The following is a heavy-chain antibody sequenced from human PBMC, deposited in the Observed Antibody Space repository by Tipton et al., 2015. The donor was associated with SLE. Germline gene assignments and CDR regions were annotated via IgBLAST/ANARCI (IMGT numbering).Heavy chain of an antibody. V-gene: IGHV4-59*12. CDR2: IYYSGST. Sequence: TLSLTCTVSGGSISSYYWSWIRQPPGRGLEWIGYIYYSGSTNYNPSLKSRVTISVDTSKNQFSLKLSSVTAADTAVYYCATDPGDWYFDLWGRGTLVTVSS. CDR1: GGSISSYY. J-gene: IGHJ2*01. CDR3: ATDPGDWYFDL.